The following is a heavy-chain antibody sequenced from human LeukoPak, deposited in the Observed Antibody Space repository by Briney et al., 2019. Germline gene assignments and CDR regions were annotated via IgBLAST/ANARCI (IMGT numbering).Heavy chain of an antibody. Sequence: KPSETLSLTCTVSGGSISSGDYFWSWIRQHPGKGLEWIGYIYYSGSTYYNPSLKSRVAISVDTSKNQFSLTVSSVTAAGTAVYYCTRDVPRSSGSPDNWGQGTLVTVSS. CDR1: GGSISSGDYF. CDR3: TRDVPRSSGSPDN. V-gene: IGHV4-31*03. D-gene: IGHD3-22*01. J-gene: IGHJ4*02. CDR2: IYYSGST.